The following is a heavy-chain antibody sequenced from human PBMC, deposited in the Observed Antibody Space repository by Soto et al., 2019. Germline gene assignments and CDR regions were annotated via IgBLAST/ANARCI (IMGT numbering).Heavy chain of an antibody. Sequence: QLQLQESGPGLVKPSETLSLTCTVSGGSISSSSYYWGWIRQPPGKGLEWIGSIYYSGSTYYNPSLKSRVTISVDTSKIQFSLRLGSVTAADTAVYDWARPRGASGGDAFDIWGQGTMVTVSS. V-gene: IGHV4-39*01. CDR2: IYYSGST. J-gene: IGHJ3*02. CDR3: ARPRGASGGDAFDI. CDR1: GGSISSSSYY. D-gene: IGHD1-26*01.